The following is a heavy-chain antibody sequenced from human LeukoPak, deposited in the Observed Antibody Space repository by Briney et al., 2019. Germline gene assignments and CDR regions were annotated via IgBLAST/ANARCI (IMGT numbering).Heavy chain of an antibody. CDR1: GYSFTSQW. CDR3: ARHGDCSGGSCYGFVY. CDR2: IYPGDSDT. D-gene: IGHD2-15*01. V-gene: IGHV5-51*01. J-gene: IGHJ4*02. Sequence: GESLKISCKGSGYSFTSQWIGWVRQMPGKGLEWMGTIYPGDSDTRYSPSFQGQVTISADKSISTAYLQWSSLKASDTAMYYCARHGDCSGGSCYGFVYWGQGTLVTVSS.